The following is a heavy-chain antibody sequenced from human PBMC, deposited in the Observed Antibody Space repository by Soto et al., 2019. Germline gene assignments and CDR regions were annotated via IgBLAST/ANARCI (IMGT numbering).Heavy chain of an antibody. J-gene: IGHJ2*01. D-gene: IGHD1-26*01. V-gene: IGHV4-4*02. CDR3: ARDVQSGSYYSLRYFDL. Sequence: QVQLQESGPGLVKPSGTLSLTCAVSGGSISSSNWWSWVRQPPGKGLEWIGEIYHSGSTNYNPSLKSRVTISVDKSKNQFPLKLSSVTAADTAVYYCARDVQSGSYYSLRYFDLWGRGTLVTVSS. CDR2: IYHSGST. CDR1: GGSISSSNW.